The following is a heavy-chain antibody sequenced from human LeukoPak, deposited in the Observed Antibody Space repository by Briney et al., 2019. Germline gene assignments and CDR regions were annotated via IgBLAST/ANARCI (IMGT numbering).Heavy chain of an antibody. J-gene: IGHJ4*02. D-gene: IGHD6-19*01. CDR2: IYYSGST. CDR3: ARMHASGRYDDY. V-gene: IGHV4-30-4*01. Sequence: SQTLSLTCTVSGGSISSGDYYWSWIRQPPGKGLEWIGYIYYSGSTYYNPSLKSRITISVDTSKNQFSLKLSSVTAADTAVYYCARMHASGRYDDYWGQGTLVTVSS. CDR1: GGSISSGDYY.